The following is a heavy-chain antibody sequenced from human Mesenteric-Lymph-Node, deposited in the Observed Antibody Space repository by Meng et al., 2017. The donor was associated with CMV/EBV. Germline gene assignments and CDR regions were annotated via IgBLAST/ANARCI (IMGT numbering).Heavy chain of an antibody. CDR2: ISHSGGD. D-gene: IGHD5-12*01. J-gene: IGHJ5*02. Sequence: TLSLSCSVSGGSITSTDWWSWVRQSPGRGLEWIGEISHSGGDNYNPSLKPRVKISVDKSKNQFFLELTSVTAADTAVYYCAREMWLDLWGQGTLVTAPQ. CDR1: GGSITSTDW. CDR3: AREMWLDL. V-gene: IGHV4-4*02.